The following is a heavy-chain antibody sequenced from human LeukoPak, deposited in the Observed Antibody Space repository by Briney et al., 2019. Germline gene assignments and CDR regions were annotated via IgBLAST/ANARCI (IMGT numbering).Heavy chain of an antibody. CDR1: GGSISSYY. V-gene: IGHV4-59*12. CDR2: IYYSGST. J-gene: IGHJ6*03. CDR3: ARFFGHPYRRLPYYMDV. D-gene: IGHD3-3*01. Sequence: SETLSLTCTVSGGSISSYYWSWIRQPPGKGLEWIGYIYYSGSTNYNPSLKSRVTISVDTSKNQFSLKLSSVTAADTAVYYCARFFGHPYRRLPYYMDVWGKGTTVTISS.